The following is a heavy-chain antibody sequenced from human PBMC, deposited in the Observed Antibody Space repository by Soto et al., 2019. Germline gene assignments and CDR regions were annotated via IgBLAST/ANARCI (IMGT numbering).Heavy chain of an antibody. V-gene: IGHV1-69*01. J-gene: IGHJ6*02. CDR2: LIPNFDTP. CDR3: AVAMVREILIFESSGMHV. Sequence: QVQLVQSGAEVKKPGSSVKVSCKTSGGTFNNYAISWVRQAPGQGLEWMGGLIPNFDTPNYAQKCQDRLTIIADESTSPVSMELRSLRSDDTAVSYCAVAMVREILIFESSGMHVWGQGTTVTVSS. D-gene: IGHD3-10*01. CDR1: GGTFNNYA.